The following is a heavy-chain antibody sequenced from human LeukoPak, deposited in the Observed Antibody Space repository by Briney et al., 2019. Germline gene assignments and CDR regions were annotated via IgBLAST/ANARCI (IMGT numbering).Heavy chain of an antibody. Sequence: GGSLRLSCAASGFTFSRYVMSWVRQAPGKGLEWVSAMSGSGDNSYYADSVKGRFTISRDNSKNTLYLQMNSLRDDDMAVYYCAKARSSTWDYGMDVWGQGTTVTVSS. D-gene: IGHD6-13*01. CDR1: GFTFSRYV. CDR3: AKARSSTWDYGMDV. CDR2: MSGSGDNS. V-gene: IGHV3-23*01. J-gene: IGHJ6*02.